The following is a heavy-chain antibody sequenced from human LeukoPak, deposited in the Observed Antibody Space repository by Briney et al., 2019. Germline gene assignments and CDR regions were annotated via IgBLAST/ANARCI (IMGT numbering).Heavy chain of an antibody. V-gene: IGHV3-11*05. CDR2: ISSSSSYT. J-gene: IGHJ4*02. CDR3: ARAPLRYFDY. CDR1: GFTFSSYE. Sequence: GRSLRLSCAASGFTFSSYEMNWIRQAPGKGLEWVSYISSSSSYTNYADSVKGRFTISRDNAKNSLYLQMNSLRAEDTAVYYCARAPLRYFDYWGQGTLVTVSS.